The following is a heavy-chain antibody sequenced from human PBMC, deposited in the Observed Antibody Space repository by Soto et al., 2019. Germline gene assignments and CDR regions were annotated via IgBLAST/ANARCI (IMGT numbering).Heavy chain of an antibody. J-gene: IGHJ2*01. CDR2: ISGRGGST. CDR3: AKTVYGKTPRYFDL. D-gene: IGHD4-17*01. V-gene: IGHV3-23*01. Sequence: EVQLLESGGGWVQPGGSLRLSCAASGFTFSSYAMSWVRQAPGKGLEWVSAISGRGGSTYYADSVKGRFTISRDNSKNTLYMQMDGLRADDTAVYYCAKTVYGKTPRYFDLWGRGTLVTVSS. CDR1: GFTFSSYA.